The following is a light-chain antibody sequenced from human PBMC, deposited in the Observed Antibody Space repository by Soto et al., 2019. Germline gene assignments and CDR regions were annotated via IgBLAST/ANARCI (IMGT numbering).Light chain of an antibody. V-gene: IGLV1-47*01. CDR1: DSNIGDHY. CDR2: RNN. CDR3: AAWDDSLSGPV. Sequence: QSVLTQPPSASGTPGQRVTISCSGSDSNIGDHYVSWYQQFPGAAPKLLIFRNNKRPSGVPDRFSGSKSGTSASLSINGLRSDDEADYSCAAWDDSLSGPVFGGGTK. J-gene: IGLJ3*02.